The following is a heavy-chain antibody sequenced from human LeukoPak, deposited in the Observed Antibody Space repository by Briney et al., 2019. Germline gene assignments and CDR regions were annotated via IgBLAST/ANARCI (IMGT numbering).Heavy chain of an antibody. D-gene: IGHD3-3*01. CDR3: ARGRYDFWSGYAGPRWFDP. J-gene: IGHJ5*02. CDR1: GGSFSGYY. V-gene: IGHV4-34*01. CDR2: INHSGST. Sequence: SETLSLTCAVYGGSFSGYYWSWIRQPPGKGLEWIGEINHSGSTNYNPSLKSRVTISVDTSESQFSLKLSSVTAADTAVYYCARGRYDFWSGYAGPRWFDPWGQGTLVTVSS.